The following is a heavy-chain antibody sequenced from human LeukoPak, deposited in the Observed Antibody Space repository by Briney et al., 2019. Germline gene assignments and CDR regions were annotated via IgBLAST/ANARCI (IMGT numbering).Heavy chain of an antibody. Sequence: GGSLRLSCEASGFSFSNYWMSWVRQAPGKGLEWVANVQQHGSETYYVDSVKGRFTISRDNAKNSLYLQMNSLRAEDTAVYYCATYSSSNGREFQYWGQGTLVTVSS. J-gene: IGHJ1*01. V-gene: IGHV3-7*01. CDR3: ATYSSSNGREFQY. CDR1: GFSFSNYW. CDR2: VQQHGSET. D-gene: IGHD2-2*01.